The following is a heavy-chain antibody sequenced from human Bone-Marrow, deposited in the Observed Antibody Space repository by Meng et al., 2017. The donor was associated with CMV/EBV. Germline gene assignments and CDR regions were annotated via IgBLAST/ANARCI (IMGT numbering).Heavy chain of an antibody. J-gene: IGHJ4*02. D-gene: IGHD7-27*01. CDR3: GRDLTGERDL. CDR1: GFTFSSYL. CDR2: INTDRSFT. V-gene: IGHV3-74*03. Sequence: VELVESGGGLVPPGVSLSLSCADSGFTFSSYLMHWVRQVPGEGLMWVSRINTDRSFTSYADSVKGRFTISRDNAKNTLYLQMNSLRVDDSAVYYCGRDLTGERDLWCQGTLVTVSS.